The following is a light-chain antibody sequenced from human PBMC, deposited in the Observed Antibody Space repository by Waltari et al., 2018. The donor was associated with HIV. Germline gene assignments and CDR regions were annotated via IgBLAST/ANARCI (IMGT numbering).Light chain of an antibody. CDR1: SSDVGSSNY. Sequence: QSALTQPSSASGSPGQSVTISCTGTSSDVGSSNYVSWYRQYTGNTPKLMIYEVTKRPSGVPDRFSGSKSGNTASLTVSGLQAEDEADYYCSSYAGYNTVVFGGGTKLTVL. CDR3: SSYAGYNTVV. V-gene: IGLV2-8*01. CDR2: EVT. J-gene: IGLJ2*01.